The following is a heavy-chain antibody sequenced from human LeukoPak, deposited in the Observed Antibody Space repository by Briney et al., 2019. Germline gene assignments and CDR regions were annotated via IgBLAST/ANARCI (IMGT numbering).Heavy chain of an antibody. D-gene: IGHD3-22*01. V-gene: IGHV1-69*04. CDR1: GGTFSTFA. Sequence: SVKVSCKASGGTFSTFAISWVRQAPGQGLEWMGRIVPIHGAVNYAQKFQGRVTINADKSTSTVYMGLSSLRSEDTAVYYCAKNYYDSSGYYLVSMDAWGQGTTVTVSS. J-gene: IGHJ6*02. CDR3: AKNYYDSSGYYLVSMDA. CDR2: IVPIHGAV.